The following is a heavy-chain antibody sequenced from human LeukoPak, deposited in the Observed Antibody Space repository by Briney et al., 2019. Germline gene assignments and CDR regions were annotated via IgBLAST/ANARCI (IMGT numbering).Heavy chain of an antibody. Sequence: ASVKVSCKASGGTFSSYAISWVRQAPGQGLEWMGRIIPILGIANYAQKFQGRVTITADKSTSTAYMELSSLRSEDTAVYYCARGTVRGVTFFGAFDIWGQGTMVTVSS. CDR3: ARGTVRGVTFFGAFDI. CDR2: IIPILGIA. D-gene: IGHD3-10*01. J-gene: IGHJ3*02. V-gene: IGHV1-69*04. CDR1: GGTFSSYA.